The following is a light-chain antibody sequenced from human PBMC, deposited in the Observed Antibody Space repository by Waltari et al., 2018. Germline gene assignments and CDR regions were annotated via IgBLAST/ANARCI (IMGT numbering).Light chain of an antibody. CDR1: QDISHF. V-gene: IGKV1-33*01. J-gene: IGKJ4*01. CDR2: DAS. Sequence: DTQMTQSPSSLSASVGDRVTITCQASQDISHFLNWYQQKPGTAPKHLITDASTLQTGVPSRFSGNRSGTQFAFTVNGLQSEDVATYFCQQYDNLPLTFGGGSKV. CDR3: QQYDNLPLT.